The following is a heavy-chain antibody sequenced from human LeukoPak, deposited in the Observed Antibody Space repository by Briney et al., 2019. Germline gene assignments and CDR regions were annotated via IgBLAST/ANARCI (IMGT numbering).Heavy chain of an antibody. CDR1: GFTFSSYG. CDR2: ISYDGSKK. Sequence: GGSLRLSCAASGFTFSSYGMRWVRQAPGKGLEWVAVISYDGSKKYYADSVKGRFTISRDNSKNMLYLQMNSLRPEDTAVYYCARGLVPAVMQEAFDIWGQGTMVTVSS. J-gene: IGHJ3*02. V-gene: IGHV3-30*03. CDR3: ARGLVPAVMQEAFDI. D-gene: IGHD2-2*01.